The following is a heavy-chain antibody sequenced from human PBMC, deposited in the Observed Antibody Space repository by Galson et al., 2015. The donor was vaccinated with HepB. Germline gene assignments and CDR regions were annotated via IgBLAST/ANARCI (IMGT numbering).Heavy chain of an antibody. V-gene: IGHV1-46*01. CDR1: GYTFTSYH. CDR2: INPSGGYT. CDR3: ARDYYGSGTYYGN. D-gene: IGHD3-10*01. J-gene: IGHJ4*02. Sequence: SVTVSCKASGYTFTSYHVHWVRQAPGQGLEWMGIINPSGGYTSYAQKFQGRVTMTRDTSTSTVYMELSSLRSEDTAVYYCARDYYGSGTYYGNWGQGTLVTVSS.